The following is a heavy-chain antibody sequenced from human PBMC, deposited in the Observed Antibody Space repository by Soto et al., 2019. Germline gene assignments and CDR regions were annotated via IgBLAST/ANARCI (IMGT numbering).Heavy chain of an antibody. Sequence: SETLSLTCSVSGTSVSNYYWSWIRQPAGKGLEHIGRIYTSGSTSYNPSLKSRVTMSMDTSQAQIYLNLTSVTAADTAVYYCARGGIQLSYAFDYWGQGIQVTVSS. D-gene: IGHD5-18*01. CDR3: ARGGIQLSYAFDY. CDR1: GTSVSNYY. J-gene: IGHJ4*02. CDR2: IYTSGST. V-gene: IGHV4-4*07.